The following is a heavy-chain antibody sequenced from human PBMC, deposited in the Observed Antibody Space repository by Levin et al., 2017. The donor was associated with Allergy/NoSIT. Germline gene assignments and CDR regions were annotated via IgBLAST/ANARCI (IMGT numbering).Heavy chain of an antibody. D-gene: IGHD3-3*01. V-gene: IGHV3-9*01. CDR3: AKDGGITIFGVVMPPHGYYYGMDV. Sequence: SLKISCAASGFTFDDYAMHWVRQAPGKGLEWVSGISWNSGSIGYADSVKGRFTISRDNAKNSLYLQMNSLRAEDTALYYCAKDGGITIFGVVMPPHGYYYGMDVWGQGTTVTVSS. CDR1: GFTFDDYA. CDR2: ISWNSGSI. J-gene: IGHJ6*02.